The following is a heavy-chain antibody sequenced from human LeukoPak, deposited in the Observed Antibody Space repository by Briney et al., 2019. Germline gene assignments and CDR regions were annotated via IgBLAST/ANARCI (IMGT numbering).Heavy chain of an antibody. CDR1: GFTFSSYA. J-gene: IGHJ4*02. Sequence: GGSLRLSCAASGFTFSSYAMHWVRQAPGKGLEWVAVISYDGSNKYYADSVKGRFTISRDNSKNTLYLQMNSLRAEDTAVYYCARADVQWLVRYFDYWGQGTLVTVSS. CDR3: ARADVQWLVRYFDY. CDR2: ISYDGSNK. V-gene: IGHV3-30*04. D-gene: IGHD6-19*01.